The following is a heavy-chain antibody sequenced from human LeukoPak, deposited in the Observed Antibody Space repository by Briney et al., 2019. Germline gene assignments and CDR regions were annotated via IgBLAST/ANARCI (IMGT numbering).Heavy chain of an antibody. V-gene: IGHV7-4-1*02. J-gene: IGHJ5*02. D-gene: IGHD3-10*01. CDR2: INTNTGNP. Sequence: ASVKVSCKASGGTFSSYAISWVRQAPGQGLEWMGWINTNTGNPTYAQGFTGRFVFSLDTSVSTAYLQISSLKAEDTAVYYCARGLSARRQYYYGSGTWGQGTLVTVSS. CDR3: ARGLSARRQYYYGSGT. CDR1: GGTFSSYA.